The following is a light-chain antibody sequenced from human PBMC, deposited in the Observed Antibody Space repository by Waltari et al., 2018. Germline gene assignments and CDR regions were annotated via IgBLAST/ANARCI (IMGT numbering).Light chain of an antibody. CDR3: QQYGSSPRT. CDR2: GPS. CDR1: QSVSSSY. V-gene: IGKV3-20*01. J-gene: IGKJ1*01. Sequence: EIVLTQSPGTLSLSPGERATLSCRASQSVSSSYLAWYQQKPGQAPRLLIYGPSSRATGIPDRISGSGSGTDFTLTISRLEPEDFAVYYCQQYGSSPRTFGQGTKVEIK.